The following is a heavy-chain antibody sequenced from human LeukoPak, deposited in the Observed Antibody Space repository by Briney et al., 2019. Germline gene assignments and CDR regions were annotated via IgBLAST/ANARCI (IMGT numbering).Heavy chain of an antibody. Sequence: AXVKVSCKASGYTFTSYDINWVRQAPGQGIEWMGWMNPNSGNTDYAQKLKGRVTMNRNTSKSTDYMEMSRVRSEDTGVCYCARGLVYYDDYQGYWGQGTLVTVSS. V-gene: IGHV1-8*01. CDR2: MNPNSGNT. CDR1: GYTFTSYD. CDR3: ARGLVYYDDYQGY. J-gene: IGHJ4*02. D-gene: IGHD3-22*01.